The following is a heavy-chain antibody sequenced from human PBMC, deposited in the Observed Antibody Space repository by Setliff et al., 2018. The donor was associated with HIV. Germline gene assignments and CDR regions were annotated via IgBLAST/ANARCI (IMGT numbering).Heavy chain of an antibody. V-gene: IGHV4-59*01. Sequence: SETLSLTCSVSGGSISPYYWTWIWQSPGKGPEWIGYIRDTGNAHSNPSLRSRVTIAVDTSKNQLSLRLTSVTAADTAVYYCARVGSCYNTRCYSWFDPWGQGTLVTVSS. CDR2: IRDTGNA. CDR1: GGSISPYY. CDR3: ARVGSCYNTRCYSWFDP. J-gene: IGHJ5*02. D-gene: IGHD2-2*03.